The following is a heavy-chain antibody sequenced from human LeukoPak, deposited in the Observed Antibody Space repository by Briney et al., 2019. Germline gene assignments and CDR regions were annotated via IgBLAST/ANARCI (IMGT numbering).Heavy chain of an antibody. Sequence: PGGSLRLSCAASGFTFSSYWMSWVRQVPGKGLEWVANIKQDGSEKYYVDSVKGRFTISRDNAKNSLYLQMNSLRAEDTAVYYCARGLLTQSTVTLGYWGQGTLVTVSS. J-gene: IGHJ4*02. CDR2: IKQDGSEK. CDR1: GFTFSSYW. V-gene: IGHV3-7*01. CDR3: ARGLLTQSTVTLGY. D-gene: IGHD4-17*01.